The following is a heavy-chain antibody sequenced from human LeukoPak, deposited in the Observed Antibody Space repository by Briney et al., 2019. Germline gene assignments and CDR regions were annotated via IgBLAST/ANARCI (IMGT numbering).Heavy chain of an antibody. V-gene: IGHV3-7*01. Sequence: PGGSLRLSCAASGFTFSSYWMSWVRQAPGKGLEWVANIKQDGSEKYYVDSVKGRFTISRDNAKNSLYLQMNSLRAEDTAVYYCARIGSESYPAYFDYWGQGTLVTVSS. J-gene: IGHJ4*02. CDR1: GFTFSSYW. D-gene: IGHD3-10*01. CDR3: ARIGSESYPAYFDY. CDR2: IKQDGSEK.